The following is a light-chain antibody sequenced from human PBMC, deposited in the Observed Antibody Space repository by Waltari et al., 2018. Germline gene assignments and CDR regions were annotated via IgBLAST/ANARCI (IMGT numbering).Light chain of an antibody. CDR3: SSYAGSNTYV. CDR1: SSDVAGNNF. J-gene: IGLJ1*01. Sequence: QSALTQPPSASGSPGQSVTISCPGPSSDVAGNNFFSWYQQHPGKAPKLIIYEVNKRPSGVPDHFSGSKSGNTASLTVSGLQAEDEADYYCSSYAGSNTYVFGTGTKVTVL. V-gene: IGLV2-8*01. CDR2: EVN.